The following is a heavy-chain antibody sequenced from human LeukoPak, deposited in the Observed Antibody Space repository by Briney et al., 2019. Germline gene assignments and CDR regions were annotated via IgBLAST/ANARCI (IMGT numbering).Heavy chain of an antibody. J-gene: IGHJ4*02. D-gene: IGHD3-9*01. CDR3: ARVGDILTGYSYYFDY. V-gene: IGHV3-23*01. CDR2: ISGSGGST. CDR1: GFTFSSYA. Sequence: PGGSLRLSCAASGFTFSSYAMSWVRQAPGKGLEWVSAISGSGGSTYYADSVKGRFTISRDNSKNTLYLQMNSLRAEDTAVYYCARVGDILTGYSYYFDYWGQGTLVTVSS.